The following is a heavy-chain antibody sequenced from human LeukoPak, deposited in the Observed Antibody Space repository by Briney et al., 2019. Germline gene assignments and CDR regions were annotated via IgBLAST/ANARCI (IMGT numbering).Heavy chain of an antibody. D-gene: IGHD3-16*01. CDR1: GFTFSSYA. CDR2: ISYDGTNK. J-gene: IGHJ4*02. CDR3: ARRAGAYTHPYDY. Sequence: GGSLRLSCAASGFTFSSYAMHWVRQAPGKGLEWVTIISYDGTNKYYSDSVKGRFTISIDNSKNTLYLQMNSLRAEDTAVYYCARRAGAYTHPYDYWGQGTLVTVSS. V-gene: IGHV3-30*14.